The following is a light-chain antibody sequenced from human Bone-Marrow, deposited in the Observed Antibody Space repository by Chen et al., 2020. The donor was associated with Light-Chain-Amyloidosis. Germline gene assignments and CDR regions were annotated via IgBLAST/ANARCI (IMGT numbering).Light chain of an antibody. CDR3: SSFTSSSSYV. V-gene: IGLV2-14*01. CDR2: AVS. J-gene: IGLJ1*01. CDR1: RGDVGTYNY. Sequence: QAALTQPSPVSGSPGPSITLSCTGTRGDVGTYNYVSWYQQHPGKAPKVMIYAVSNRPSGVSNRFSGSKSGNTASLTISGLQAEDEADYYCSSFTSSSSYVFGPGTKVTVL.